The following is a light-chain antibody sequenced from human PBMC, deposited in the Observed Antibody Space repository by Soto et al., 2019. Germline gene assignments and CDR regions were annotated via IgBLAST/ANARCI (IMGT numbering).Light chain of an antibody. Sequence: DIHMTQSPSSLSASVVYRVTITCQASQNINNYLNWYQQKPGRAPKLLIYDASNLEAGVPSRFRGSGSGTDFTFTISRLQPEDIATYYCQQYENLPTFGQGTRLEIK. J-gene: IGKJ5*01. V-gene: IGKV1-33*01. CDR1: QNINNY. CDR2: DAS. CDR3: QQYENLPT.